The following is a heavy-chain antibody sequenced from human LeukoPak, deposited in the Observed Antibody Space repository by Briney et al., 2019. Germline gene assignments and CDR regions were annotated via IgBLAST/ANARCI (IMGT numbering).Heavy chain of an antibody. D-gene: IGHD3-22*01. Sequence: GGSLRLSCAASGFTVSTYWMHWVRQAPGKGLVWVARINVEGNYIDYAESVKGRFTISRDSAKNTLYLQMNSLRAEDTAVYSCARDLTGPYDQWGQGTLVTVSS. V-gene: IGHV3-74*01. CDR3: ARDLTGPYDQ. CDR1: GFTVSTYW. CDR2: INVEGNYI. J-gene: IGHJ4*02.